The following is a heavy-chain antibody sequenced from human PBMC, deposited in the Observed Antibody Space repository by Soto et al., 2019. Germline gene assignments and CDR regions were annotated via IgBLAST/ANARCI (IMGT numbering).Heavy chain of an antibody. V-gene: IGHV4-39*01. CDR1: GGSISSSSYY. J-gene: IGHJ4*02. CDR3: TSVPDS. Sequence: SETLSLTCTVSGGSISSSSYYWGWIRQPPGKGLEWIGSIYYSGSTYYNPSLKSRVTISVDTSKNQFSLKLSSVTAADTAVYSWTSVPDSRGQGTLLTISA. CDR2: IYYSGST. D-gene: IGHD2-2*01.